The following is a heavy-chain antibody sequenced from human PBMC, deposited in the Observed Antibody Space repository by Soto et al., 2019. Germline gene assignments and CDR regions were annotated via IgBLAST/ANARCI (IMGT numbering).Heavy chain of an antibody. CDR1: GYSISNGYY. D-gene: IGHD3-22*01. J-gene: IGHJ4*02. Sequence: SETLSLTCAVSGYSISNGYYWGWIRQPPGXGLEWIGSIYHSGRTYYNPSLKSRVTISVDTSKNQFSLKLSSVTAADTAVHYCARAIYYYDSNDYTWNFDSWGQGTLVTVSS. CDR2: IYHSGRT. V-gene: IGHV4-38-2*01. CDR3: ARAIYYYDSNDYTWNFDS.